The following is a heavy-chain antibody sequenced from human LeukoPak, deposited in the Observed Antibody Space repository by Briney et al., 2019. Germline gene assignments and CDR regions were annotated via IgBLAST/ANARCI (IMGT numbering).Heavy chain of an antibody. Sequence: ASVKVSCKASGYTFTSYDINWVRQAPGQGLEWMGWMNPNSGNTVYAQKFQGRVTMTRNTSISTAYMELSSLRSEDTAVYYCARALGYCSGGSCYPSGSWGQGTLVTVSS. CDR1: GYTFTSYD. CDR2: MNPNSGNT. V-gene: IGHV1-8*01. CDR3: ARALGYCSGGSCYPSGS. J-gene: IGHJ4*02. D-gene: IGHD2-15*01.